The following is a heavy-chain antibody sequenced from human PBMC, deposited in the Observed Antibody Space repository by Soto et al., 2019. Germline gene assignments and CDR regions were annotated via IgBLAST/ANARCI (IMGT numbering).Heavy chain of an antibody. V-gene: IGHV4-61*01. CDR1: GASVSNHNYY. J-gene: IGHJ6*02. CDR3: ASSNSGRSGPALDV. D-gene: IGHD3-10*01. Sequence: PSETLSLTCTVSGASVSNHNYYWTWIRQPPGKGPEWVGYIHYSGSTNHNPSLKSRVTMSVDTAKNQFSLELTSVTAADTAVYYCASSNSGRSGPALDVWGQGTTVTVSS. CDR2: IHYSGST.